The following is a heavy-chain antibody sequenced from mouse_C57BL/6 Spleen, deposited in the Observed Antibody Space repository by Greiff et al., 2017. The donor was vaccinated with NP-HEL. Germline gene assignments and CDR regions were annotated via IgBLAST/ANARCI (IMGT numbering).Heavy chain of an antibody. V-gene: IGHV5-4*01. J-gene: IGHJ2*01. D-gene: IGHD3-3*01. CDR2: ISDGGSYT. CDR1: GFTFSSYA. Sequence: EVKVEESGGGLVKPGGSLKLSCAASGFTFSSYAMSWVRQTPEKRLEWVATISDGGSYTYYPDNVKGRFTISRDNAKNNLYLQMSHLKSEDTAMYYCAREGWGGYYFDYWGQGTTLTVSS. CDR3: AREGWGGYYFDY.